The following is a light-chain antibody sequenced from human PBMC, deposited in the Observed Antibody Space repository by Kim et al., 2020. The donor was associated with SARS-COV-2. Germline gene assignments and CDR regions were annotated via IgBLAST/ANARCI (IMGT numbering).Light chain of an antibody. Sequence: ASVGDGVTITCRARQGSSSFLGWYQQRPGLAPKVLIYSASTLQSRVPSRFGGSGAGTDFTLTISSLQPEDFATYYCQQLSSYPLTFGGGTKVEIK. CDR3: QQLSSYPLT. CDR2: SAS. CDR1: QGSSSF. V-gene: IGKV1-9*01. J-gene: IGKJ4*01.